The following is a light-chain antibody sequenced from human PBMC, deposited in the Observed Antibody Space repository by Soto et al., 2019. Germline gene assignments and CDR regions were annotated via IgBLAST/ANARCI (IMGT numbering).Light chain of an antibody. CDR2: DAS. CDR1: QSVSSY. Sequence: EIVLTQSAATLSLSPGERATLSCRASQSVSSYLAWYQQKPGQAPRLLIYDASNRATGIPARFSGSGSGTDFTLTISSLEPEDFAVYYCQQRSNWPRGLTFGGGTKVDIK. V-gene: IGKV3-11*01. J-gene: IGKJ4*01. CDR3: QQRSNWPRGLT.